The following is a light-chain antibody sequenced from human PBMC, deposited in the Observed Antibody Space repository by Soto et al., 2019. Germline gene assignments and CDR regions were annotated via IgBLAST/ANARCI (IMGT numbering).Light chain of an antibody. CDR1: ESIDNW. Sequence: DIQVTQSPSTLSASVGDAVTITCRASESIDNWLAWYQQKPGKAPKLLIFAASTLVRGVPSKFSGRGSGTEFTLTISSLQPDDFATYYCQHYNSYSEAFGQGTKVGIK. J-gene: IGKJ1*01. CDR2: AAS. V-gene: IGKV1-5*01. CDR3: QHYNSYSEA.